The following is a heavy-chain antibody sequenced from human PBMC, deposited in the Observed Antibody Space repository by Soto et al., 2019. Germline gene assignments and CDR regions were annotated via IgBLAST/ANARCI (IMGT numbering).Heavy chain of an antibody. J-gene: IGHJ6*02. Sequence: EASVKVSCKASGYTFTSYYMHWVRQAPGQGLEWMGIINPSGDNTDYAQKFQGRVTMTRDTSTSTVYMELSSLRSDDTAVYYCARRATDIAAAPIKRRAGMDVWGQGTTVTVSS. CDR2: INPSGDNT. D-gene: IGHD6-13*01. CDR1: GYTFTSYY. CDR3: ARRATDIAAAPIKRRAGMDV. V-gene: IGHV1-46*01.